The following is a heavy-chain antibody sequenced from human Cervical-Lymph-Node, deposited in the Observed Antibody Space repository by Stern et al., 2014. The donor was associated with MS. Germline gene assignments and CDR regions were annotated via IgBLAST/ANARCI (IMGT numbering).Heavy chain of an antibody. CDR1: GFSLSNSG. V-gene: IGHV3-30*03. CDR3: MGVGDAMHV. CDR2: MSFVGGNK. J-gene: IGHJ6*02. Sequence: QVQLVQFGGGVVQPGRSLTLSCAASGFSLSNSGMHWVRQAPGKGLEWVAVMSFVGGNKKYGDSVKGRFSISRDMANNTLFLQMNSLRPEDTAVYYCMGVGDAMHVWGQGTTVIVSS.